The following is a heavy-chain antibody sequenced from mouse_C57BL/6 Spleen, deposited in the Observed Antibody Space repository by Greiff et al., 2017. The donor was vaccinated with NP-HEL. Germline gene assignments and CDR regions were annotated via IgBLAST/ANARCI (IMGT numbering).Heavy chain of an antibody. CDR2: INPSTGGT. V-gene: IGHV1-43*01. J-gene: IGHJ2*01. CDR3: ARRDYYGSSYFDY. CDR1: GYSFTGYY. D-gene: IGHD1-1*01. Sequence: EVQLQQSGPELVKPGASVKISCKASGYSFTGYYMHWVKQSSEKSLEWIGEINPSTGGTSYNQKFKGKATLTVDKSSSTAYMQLKSLTSEDSAVYYCARRDYYGSSYFDYWGQGTTLTVSS.